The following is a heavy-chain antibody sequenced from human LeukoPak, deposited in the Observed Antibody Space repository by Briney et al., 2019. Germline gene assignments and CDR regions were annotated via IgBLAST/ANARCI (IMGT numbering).Heavy chain of an antibody. CDR3: ARDLGRSRYYYGSGGILNGMDV. J-gene: IGHJ6*02. CDR2: ISTSSSTI. Sequence: ETLPLTCTVSGGSIISYYWSWIRQPPGKGLEWVSYISTSSSTIYYADSVKGRFTISRDNAKNSLYLQMNGLRDEDTAVYFCARDLGRSRYYYGSGGILNGMDVWGQGTTVTVSS. V-gene: IGHV3-48*02. CDR1: GGSIISYY. D-gene: IGHD3-10*01.